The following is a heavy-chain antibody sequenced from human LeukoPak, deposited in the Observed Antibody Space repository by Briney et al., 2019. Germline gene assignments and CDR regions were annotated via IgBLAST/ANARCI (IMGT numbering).Heavy chain of an antibody. J-gene: IGHJ4*02. V-gene: IGHV3-30*04. CDR2: ISYDGSNK. Sequence: GGSLRLSCAASGFTFSSYAMHWVRQAPGKGLEWVAVISYDGSNKYYADFVKGRFTISRDNSKNTLYLQMNSLRAEDTAVYYCAREGDTVTYPDYWGQGTLVTVSS. CDR3: AREGDTVTYPDY. CDR1: GFTFSSYA. D-gene: IGHD4-17*01.